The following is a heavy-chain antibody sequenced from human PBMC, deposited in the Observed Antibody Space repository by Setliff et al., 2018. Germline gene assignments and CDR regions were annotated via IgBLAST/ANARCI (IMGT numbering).Heavy chain of an antibody. CDR2: INPDGSTK. D-gene: IGHD3-22*01. CDR1: GFSFRTYW. Sequence: GGSLRLSCAASGFSFRTYWLSWVRQAPGKGLEWVASINPDGSTKYYLDSVKGRFTISRDNAKRSLYLQMNGLRADDTGVYYCVRDDADNYDAFDNWGQGTLVTVSS. CDR3: VRDDADNYDAFDN. V-gene: IGHV3-7*01. J-gene: IGHJ3*02.